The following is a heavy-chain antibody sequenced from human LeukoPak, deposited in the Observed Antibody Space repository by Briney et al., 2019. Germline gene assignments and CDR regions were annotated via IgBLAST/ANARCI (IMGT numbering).Heavy chain of an antibody. Sequence: SETLSLTCAVYGGSFSGYYWSWIRQPPGKGREWIGEINHSGSTNYNPSLKSRVTISVDTSKNQFSLKLSSVTAADTAVYYCARGRVLLWFGELWAFDYWGQGTLVTVSS. CDR1: GGSFSGYY. V-gene: IGHV4-34*01. D-gene: IGHD3-10*01. J-gene: IGHJ4*02. CDR3: ARGRVLLWFGELWAFDY. CDR2: INHSGST.